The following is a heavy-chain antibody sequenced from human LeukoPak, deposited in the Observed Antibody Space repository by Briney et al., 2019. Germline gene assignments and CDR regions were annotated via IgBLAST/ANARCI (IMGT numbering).Heavy chain of an antibody. V-gene: IGHV3-7*01. J-gene: IGHJ4*02. D-gene: IGHD2-21*01. CDR1: KFTFHTYL. CDR3: ARAYY. Sequence: GGSLRLSCAGSKFTFHTYLMSWVRQAPGKGLEWVANIEPDGTEKAYVNSVKGRFTISRDNAKNSLFLEMNSLRVEDTAVYYCARAYYWGQGTLVTVSS. CDR2: IEPDGTEK.